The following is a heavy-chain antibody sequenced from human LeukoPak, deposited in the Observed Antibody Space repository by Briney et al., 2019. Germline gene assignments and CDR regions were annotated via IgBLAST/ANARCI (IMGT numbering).Heavy chain of an antibody. CDR3: ARSEDGNAFDM. CDR1: GFTFSSYS. J-gene: IGHJ3*02. CDR2: ISSGSSTI. Sequence: GGSPRLSCEASGFTFSSYSMSWVRQAPGKGLEWVAVISSGSSTIYYADSVKGRFTISRGNTKKTLWLQMNSLRADDTAVFYCARSEDGNAFDMWGQGTMVSVSS. V-gene: IGHV3-21*01.